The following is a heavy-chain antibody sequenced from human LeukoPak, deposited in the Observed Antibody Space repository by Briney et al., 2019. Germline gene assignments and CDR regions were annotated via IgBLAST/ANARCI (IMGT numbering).Heavy chain of an antibody. V-gene: IGHV1-24*01. CDR1: GYTLTELS. CDR3: ATSWVVAGIGTYYGMDV. J-gene: IGHJ6*04. CDR2: FDPEDGET. D-gene: IGHD6-19*01. Sequence: ASVKVSCKVSGYTLTELSVHWVRQAPGKGLEWMGGFDPEDGETIYAQKFQGRVTMTEDTSTDTAYMELSSLRSEDTAVYYCATSWVVAGIGTYYGMDVWGKGTTVTVSS.